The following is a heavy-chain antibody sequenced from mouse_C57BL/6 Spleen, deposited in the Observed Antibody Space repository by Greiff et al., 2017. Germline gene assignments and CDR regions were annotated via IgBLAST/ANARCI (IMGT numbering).Heavy chain of an antibody. V-gene: IGHV5-4*01. Sequence: EVKLMESGGGLVKPGGSLKLSCAASGFTFSSYAMSWVRQTPEKRLEWVATISDGGSYTYYPDNVKGRFTISRDNAKNNLYLQMSHLKSEDTAMYYCARDPGYYYFDYWGQGTTLTVSS. J-gene: IGHJ2*01. CDR3: ARDPGYYYFDY. D-gene: IGHD2-3*01. CDR2: ISDGGSYT. CDR1: GFTFSSYA.